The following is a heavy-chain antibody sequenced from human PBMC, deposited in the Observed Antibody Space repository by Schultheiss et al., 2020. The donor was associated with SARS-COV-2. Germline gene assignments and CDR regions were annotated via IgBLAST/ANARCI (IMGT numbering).Heavy chain of an antibody. Sequence: LRLSCTVSGGSISSYYWSWIRQPPGKGLEWIGYIYYSGSTNYNPSLKSRLTISADTAKTNFFLKLSSVTAPDMDVYYRAKGVQVGGRYLGLDVWSLGGTATVS. CDR1: GGSISSYY. J-gene: IGHJ6*02. CDR2: IYYSGST. D-gene: IGHD2-15*01. CDR3: AKGVQVGGRYLGLDV. V-gene: IGHV4-59*01.